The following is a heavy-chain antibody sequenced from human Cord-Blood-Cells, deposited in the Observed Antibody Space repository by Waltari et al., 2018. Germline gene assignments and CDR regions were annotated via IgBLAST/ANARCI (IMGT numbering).Heavy chain of an antibody. CDR1: GGSFSGYY. Sequence: QVQLQQWGAGLLKPSETLSLTCAVYGGSFSGYYWSWIRQPPGKGLEWIGEINHSGSTNYNPSLKSRVTISVDTSKNQFSLKLSSVTAADTAVYYCARGGACSSTSCYSWFDPWGQGTLVTVSS. V-gene: IGHV4-34*01. CDR3: ARGGACSSTSCYSWFDP. CDR2: INHSGST. D-gene: IGHD2-2*02. J-gene: IGHJ5*02.